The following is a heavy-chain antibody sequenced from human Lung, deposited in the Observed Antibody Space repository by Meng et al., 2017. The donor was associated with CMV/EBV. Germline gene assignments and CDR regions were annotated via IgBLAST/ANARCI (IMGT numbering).Heavy chain of an antibody. V-gene: IGHV3-7*01. CDR2: IKEDGSAK. CDR1: GFIFSSYW. J-gene: IGHJ4*02. Sequence: SCAASGFIFSSYWMSWVRQAPGKGLEWVANIKEDGSAKYYVDSVKGRFTISRDNAKKSLYLQMNSLRAEDTAVYYCARWKPRIDYWGQGTLVTVSS. CDR3: ARWKPRIDY. D-gene: IGHD1-1*01.